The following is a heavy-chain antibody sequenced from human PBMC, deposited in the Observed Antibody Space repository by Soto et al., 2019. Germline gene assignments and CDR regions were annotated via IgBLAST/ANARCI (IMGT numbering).Heavy chain of an antibody. D-gene: IGHD6-13*01. CDR2: IIPIFGTA. CDR1: GGTFSSYA. J-gene: IGHJ6*02. V-gene: IGHV1-69*13. CDR3: APRIAAAGTNYYGMDV. Sequence: SVKVSCKASGGTFSSYAISWVRQAPGQGLEWMGGIIPIFGTANYAQKFQGRVTITADESTSTAYMELSSLRSEDTAVYYCAPRIAAAGTNYYGMDVWGQGTTVTVSS.